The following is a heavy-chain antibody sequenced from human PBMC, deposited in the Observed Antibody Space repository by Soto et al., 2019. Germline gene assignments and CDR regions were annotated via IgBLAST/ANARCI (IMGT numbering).Heavy chain of an antibody. CDR2: VFYSGST. J-gene: IGHJ4*02. CDR1: GASINTRNYY. Sequence: LSLTCNVPGASINTRNYYWGWIRQPPGKGLEWFGSVFYSGSTSYNPSLKSRVTISIVTSQNQYSLRLTSVTAADTALYFCVRHPRVMVPRQHDYYFDTWGPGHLVTVSS. CDR3: VRHPRVMVPRQHDYYFDT. V-gene: IGHV4-39*01. D-gene: IGHD2-8*01.